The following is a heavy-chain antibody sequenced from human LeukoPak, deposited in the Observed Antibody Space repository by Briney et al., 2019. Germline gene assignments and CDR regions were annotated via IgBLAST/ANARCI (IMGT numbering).Heavy chain of an antibody. V-gene: IGHV3-23*01. CDR2: ISGSGGST. D-gene: IGHD1-26*01. CDR3: AKVPAGQLLRTYFYY. Sequence: GGSLRLSCEASGFTFITYAMSWVRQAPGKGLEWVSAISGSGGSTYYADSVRGRFAISRDNSKNTLYLQMNSLRVEDTAIYYCAKVPAGQLLRTYFYYWGHGTRVTVSS. CDR1: GFTFITYA. J-gene: IGHJ4*01.